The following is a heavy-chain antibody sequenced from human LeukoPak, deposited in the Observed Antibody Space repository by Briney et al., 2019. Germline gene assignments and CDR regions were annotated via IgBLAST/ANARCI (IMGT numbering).Heavy chain of an antibody. V-gene: IGHV1-8*01. J-gene: IGHJ4*02. D-gene: IGHD3-22*01. CDR2: MNPNSGNT. CDR1: GYTFTSYD. Sequence: ASVKVSCKASGYTFTSYDINWVQQATGQGLEWMGWMNPNSGNTGYAQKFQGRVTMTRNTSISTAYMELSSLRSEDTAVYYCARGLYYYDSSGYLYYFDYWGQGTLVTVSS. CDR3: ARGLYYYDSSGYLYYFDY.